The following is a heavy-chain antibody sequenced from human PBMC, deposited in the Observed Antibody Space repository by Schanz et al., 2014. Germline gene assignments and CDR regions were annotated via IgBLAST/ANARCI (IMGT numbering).Heavy chain of an antibody. J-gene: IGHJ6*02. CDR1: GGTFSPYA. CDR2: IIPIVGRA. D-gene: IGHD1-26*01. V-gene: IGHV1-69*04. CDR3: ARGREKWEPTSGMDV. Sequence: QVQLVQSGAEVKKPGSSVKVSCKASGGTFSPYAISWVRQAPGQGLEWMGRIIPIVGRANYAQKFQGRVTLIADRSTSTAYMELSSLRSDDTAIYYCARGREKWEPTSGMDVWGQGTTVTVSS.